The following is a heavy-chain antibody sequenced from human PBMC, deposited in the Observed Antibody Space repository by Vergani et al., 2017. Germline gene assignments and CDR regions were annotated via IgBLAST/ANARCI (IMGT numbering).Heavy chain of an antibody. CDR3: ARDLPAIQPYYYGMDV. D-gene: IGHD5-18*01. CDR2: INPNSGGT. V-gene: IGHV1-2*02. CDR1: GYTFTGYY. J-gene: IGHJ6*02. Sequence: QVQLVQSGAEVKKPGASVKVSCKASGYTFTGYYMHWVRQAPGQGLEWMGWINPNSGGTNYAQKFQGRVTMTRDTSISTAYMELSRLRSDDTAVYYCARDLPAIQPYYYGMDVWGQGTTVTVSS.